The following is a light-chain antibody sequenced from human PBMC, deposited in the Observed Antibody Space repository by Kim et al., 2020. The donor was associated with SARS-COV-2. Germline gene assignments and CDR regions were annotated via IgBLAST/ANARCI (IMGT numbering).Light chain of an antibody. J-gene: IGKJ4*01. CDR2: GAS. Sequence: SVSPGERATLSCRSSQSVSGNLAWYQQKPGQAPRLLIYGASTRATGIPARFSGSGSGTEFTLTISSLQSEDFAVYYCQQYNNWLTFGGGTKVDIK. CDR3: QQYNNWLT. CDR1: QSVSGN. V-gene: IGKV3-15*01.